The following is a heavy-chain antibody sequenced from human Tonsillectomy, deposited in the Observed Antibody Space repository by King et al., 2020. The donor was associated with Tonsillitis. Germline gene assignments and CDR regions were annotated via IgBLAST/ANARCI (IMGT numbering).Heavy chain of an antibody. V-gene: IGHV4-59*08. CDR1: GGSISSYY. D-gene: IGHD3-10*01. J-gene: IGHJ2*01. Sequence: QVQLQESGPGLVKPSETLSLTCTVSGGSISSYYWSWIRQPPGKGLGWIGYIYYSGSTNYNPSLKSRVTISVDTSKNQFSLKLSSVTAADTAVYYCARRMRFGELYFDLWGRGTLVTVSS. CDR2: IYYSGST. CDR3: ARRMRFGELYFDL.